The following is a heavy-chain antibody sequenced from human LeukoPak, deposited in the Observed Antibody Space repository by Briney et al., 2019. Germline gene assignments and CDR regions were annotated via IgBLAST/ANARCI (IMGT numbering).Heavy chain of an antibody. CDR1: RYTFTGYY. V-gene: IGHV1-2*02. Sequence: ASVKVSCKASRYTFTGYYMHWVRQAPGQGLEWMGWINPNSGDTNYAQNFQGRANMTRDTSISTAYMELSSLRSDDTAVYYCARARGSYSFDYWGQGTLVTVSS. J-gene: IGHJ4*02. CDR3: ARARGSYSFDY. D-gene: IGHD1-26*01. CDR2: INPNSGDT.